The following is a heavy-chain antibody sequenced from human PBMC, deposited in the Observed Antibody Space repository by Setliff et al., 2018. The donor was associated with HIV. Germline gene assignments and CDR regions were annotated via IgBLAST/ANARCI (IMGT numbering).Heavy chain of an antibody. CDR2: IYTSGST. CDR3: ARDSPVTSPDAFDI. J-gene: IGHJ3*02. Sequence: PSETLSLTCTVSGGSISSYYWSWIRQPPGKGLEWIGYIYTSGSTNYNPSLKSRVTISVDTSKNQFSLKLSSVTAADTAVYYCARDSPVTSPDAFDIWGQGTMVTVSS. V-gene: IGHV4-4*08. CDR1: GGSISSYY. D-gene: IGHD4-17*01.